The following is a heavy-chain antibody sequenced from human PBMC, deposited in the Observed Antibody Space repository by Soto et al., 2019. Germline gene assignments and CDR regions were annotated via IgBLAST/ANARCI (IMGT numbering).Heavy chain of an antibody. CDR3: ARGQYYDSSGYYSP. CDR2: IYYSGST. J-gene: IGHJ5*02. Sequence: TSETLSPTCTLSGGSISSGDYYLSWIRQPPGKGLEWIGYIYYSGSTYYNPSLKSRVTISVDTSKNQFSLKLSSVTAADTAVYYCARGQYYDSSGYYSPWGQGTLVTVSS. CDR1: GGSISSGDYY. D-gene: IGHD3-22*01. V-gene: IGHV4-30-4*01.